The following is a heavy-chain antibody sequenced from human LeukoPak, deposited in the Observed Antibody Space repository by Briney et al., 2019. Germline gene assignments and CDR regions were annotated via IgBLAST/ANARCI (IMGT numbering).Heavy chain of an antibody. CDR2: ISSSGSTI. CDR3: ARDRSYRDPYSGYDLFFDY. D-gene: IGHD5-12*01. J-gene: IGHJ4*02. Sequence: PGGSLRLSCAASGFTFSSYEMNWVRQAPGKGLEWVSYISSSGSTIYYADSVKGRFTISRDNAKNSLYLQMNSLRAEDTAVYYCARDRSYRDPYSGYDLFFDYWGQGTLVTVSS. V-gene: IGHV3-48*03. CDR1: GFTFSSYE.